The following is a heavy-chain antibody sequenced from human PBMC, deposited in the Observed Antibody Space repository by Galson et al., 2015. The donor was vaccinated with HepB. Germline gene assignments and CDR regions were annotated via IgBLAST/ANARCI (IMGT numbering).Heavy chain of an antibody. CDR1: GFTFSSYS. CDR2: ISSSSSYI. Sequence: SLRLSCAASGFTFSSYSMNWVRQAPGKGLEWVSSISSSSSYIYYADSVKGRFTISRDNAKNSLYLQMNSLRAEDTAVYYCAPGTSHLLFDYWGQGTLVTVSS. CDR3: APGTSHLLFDY. D-gene: IGHD3/OR15-3a*01. V-gene: IGHV3-21*01. J-gene: IGHJ4*02.